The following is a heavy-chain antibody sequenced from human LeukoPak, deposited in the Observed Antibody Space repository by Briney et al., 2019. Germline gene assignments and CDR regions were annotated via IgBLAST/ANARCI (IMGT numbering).Heavy chain of an antibody. CDR2: IIPILGIA. D-gene: IGHD5-18*01. Sequence: GSSVKVSCKASGGTFSSYAISWVRQAPGQGLEWMGRIIPILGIANYAQKFQGRVTITAGKSTSTAYMELSSLRSEDTAVYYCARVSHVDTAMVAFDYWGQGTLVTVSS. J-gene: IGHJ4*02. V-gene: IGHV1-69*04. CDR1: GGTFSSYA. CDR3: ARVSHVDTAMVAFDY.